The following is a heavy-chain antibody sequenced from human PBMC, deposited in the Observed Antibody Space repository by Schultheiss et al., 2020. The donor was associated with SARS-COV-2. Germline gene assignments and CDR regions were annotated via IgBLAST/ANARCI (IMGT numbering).Heavy chain of an antibody. CDR2: ITSSSSTI. Sequence: GGSLRLSCAASGFTFSDYYMSWIRQAPGKGLEWVSYITSSSSTIYYADSVKGRFTISRDNAKNSLYLQMNSLRAEDTAVYYCAKDLWPIAAAGNFPYAFDIWGQGTMVTVSS. J-gene: IGHJ3*02. CDR3: AKDLWPIAAAGNFPYAFDI. CDR1: GFTFSDYY. D-gene: IGHD6-13*01. V-gene: IGHV3-11*01.